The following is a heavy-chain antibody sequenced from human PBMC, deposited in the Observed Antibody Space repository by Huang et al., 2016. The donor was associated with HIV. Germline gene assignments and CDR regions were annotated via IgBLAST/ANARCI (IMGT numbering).Heavy chain of an antibody. CDR1: GYTFTSHN. Sequence: QVDLVQSGAEVKKPGASVKVSCKASGYTFTSHNMHWVRQAPGQGLEWMGTINPSGGSTKYAQKFQDRVTMTRDTSTRTVYMELSSLRSEDTAVYYCARSLDSGSHNWFDPWGQGTLVTVSS. CDR3: ARSLDSGSHNWFDP. V-gene: IGHV1-46*01. D-gene: IGHD1-26*01. CDR2: INPSGGST. J-gene: IGHJ5*02.